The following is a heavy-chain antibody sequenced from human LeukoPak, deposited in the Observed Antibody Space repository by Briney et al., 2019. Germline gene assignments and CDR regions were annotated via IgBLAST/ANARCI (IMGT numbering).Heavy chain of an antibody. D-gene: IGHD3-22*01. J-gene: IGHJ6*02. CDR3: ARSVYYDSSGRYGMDV. V-gene: IGHV1-69*13. CDR2: IIPIFGTA. Sequence: SVKVSCKASGGTFSSYAISWVRQAPGQGLEWMGGIIPIFGTANYAQKFQGRVTITADESTSTAYMELSSLRSEDTAVYYCARSVYYDSSGRYGMDVWGQGTTVTVSS. CDR1: GGTFSSYA.